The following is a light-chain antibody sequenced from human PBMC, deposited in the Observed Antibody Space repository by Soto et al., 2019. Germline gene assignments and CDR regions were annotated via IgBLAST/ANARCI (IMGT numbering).Light chain of an antibody. CDR3: AAWDDRLNGPV. Sequence: QSVLTQPPSASGTPGQRVTISCSGSSSNIGGNTVNWYQQLPGTAPNLLIYGNNQRPSGVPDRFSGSKSSTSASLAISGLQSEDEDDYYCAAWDDRLNGPVFGTGTKVTVL. CDR2: GNN. J-gene: IGLJ1*01. V-gene: IGLV1-44*01. CDR1: SSNIGGNT.